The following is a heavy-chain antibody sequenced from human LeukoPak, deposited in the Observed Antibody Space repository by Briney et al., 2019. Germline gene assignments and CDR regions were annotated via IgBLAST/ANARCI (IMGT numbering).Heavy chain of an antibody. J-gene: IGHJ4*02. D-gene: IGHD3-16*01. V-gene: IGHV3-49*04. CDR2: IRRRVYDGAA. CDR3: SRNGLVDVDY. Sequence: GGSLRLSCTTSGLAFDDFAMSWARQPAGKGREWVGFIRRRVYDGAAEYAGSVKGRFIIYRDDSKGIAYLKMNSLKTEYTAVYYCSRNGLVDVDYWGQGSRVIVSP. CDR1: GLAFDDFA.